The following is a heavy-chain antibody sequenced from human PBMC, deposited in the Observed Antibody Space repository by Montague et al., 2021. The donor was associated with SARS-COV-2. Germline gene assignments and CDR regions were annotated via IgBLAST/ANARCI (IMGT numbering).Heavy chain of an antibody. J-gene: IGHJ4*02. CDR3: ASAVFWSGYLYFDY. Sequence: TLSLTCTVSGGSISSGSYYWSWIRQLAGKGLLWIGRIYASGSNNYNPSLKSRVTISVDTSKNQFSLKLSSVTAADSAVYYCASAVFWSGYLYFDYWGQGTLVTVSS. D-gene: IGHD3-3*01. CDR2: IYASGSN. CDR1: GGSISSGSYY. V-gene: IGHV4-61*02.